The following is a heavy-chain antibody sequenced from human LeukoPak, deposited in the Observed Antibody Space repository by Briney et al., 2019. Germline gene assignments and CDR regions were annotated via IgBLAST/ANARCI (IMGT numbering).Heavy chain of an antibody. CDR2: ISSSGSTI. CDR3: AKVEGGGMLRYFDY. Sequence: GGSLRLSCAASGFTFSSYEMNWVRQAPGKGLEWVSYISSSGSTIYYADSVKGRFTISRDNAKNSLYLQMNSLRAEDTAVYYCAKVEGGGMLRYFDYWGQGTLVAVSS. D-gene: IGHD3-16*01. CDR1: GFTFSSYE. J-gene: IGHJ4*02. V-gene: IGHV3-48*03.